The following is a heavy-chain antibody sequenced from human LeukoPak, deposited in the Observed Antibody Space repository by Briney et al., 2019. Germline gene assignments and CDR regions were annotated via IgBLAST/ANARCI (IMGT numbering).Heavy chain of an antibody. J-gene: IGHJ4*02. V-gene: IGHV1-18*04. CDR2: ISAYNGDT. D-gene: IGHD3-10*01. Sequence: ASVNFSCKASGYTFTSYGISWVRQAPGQALEWMGWISAYNGDTIYAQKLQGRVTMTTTTSTSTAYMELRSLRSDDTAVYYCARGRGTMVRGPLVDYWGQGTLVTVSS. CDR3: ARGRGTMVRGPLVDY. CDR1: GYTFTSYG.